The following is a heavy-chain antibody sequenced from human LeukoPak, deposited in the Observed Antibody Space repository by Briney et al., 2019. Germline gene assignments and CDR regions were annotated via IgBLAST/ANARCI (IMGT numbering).Heavy chain of an antibody. Sequence: ASVKVSCKASGGTFSSYAISWVRQAPGQGLEWMGRIISILGIANYAQKFQGRVTITADKSTSTAYMELSSLRSEDTAVYYCARVGDCSSTSCHQWGQGTLVTVSS. CDR2: IISILGIA. D-gene: IGHD2-2*01. CDR1: GGTFSSYA. V-gene: IGHV1-69*04. J-gene: IGHJ4*02. CDR3: ARVGDCSSTSCHQ.